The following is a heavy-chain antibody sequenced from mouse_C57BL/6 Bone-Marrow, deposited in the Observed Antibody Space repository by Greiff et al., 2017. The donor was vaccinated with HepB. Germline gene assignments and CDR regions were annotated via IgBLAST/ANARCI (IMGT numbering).Heavy chain of an antibody. CDR2: IYPGDGDT. J-gene: IGHJ1*03. V-gene: IGHV1-82*01. Sequence: QVQLQQSGPELVKPGASVKISCKASGYAFSSSWMNWVKQRPGKGLEWIGRIYPGDGDTNYNGKFKGKATLTADKSSSTAYMQLSSLTSEDSAVYFGARSYYYVWGTGTTVTVSS. D-gene: IGHD1-1*01. CDR1: GYAFSSSW. CDR3: ARSYYYV.